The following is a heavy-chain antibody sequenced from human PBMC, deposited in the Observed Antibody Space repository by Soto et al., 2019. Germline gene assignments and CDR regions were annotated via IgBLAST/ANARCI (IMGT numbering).Heavy chain of an antibody. J-gene: IGHJ6*02. V-gene: IGHV3-30*18. CDR3: AKGNSGRYLGYYYGMDV. D-gene: IGHD1-26*01. CDR1: GFTFSSYG. Sequence: GGSLRLSCASSGFTFSSYGMHWVRQAPGKGLEWLAVISYDGSNKYYVDSVKGRFTISRDNSKNTLYLQMNILRAEDTAVYYCAKGNSGRYLGYYYGMDVWGQGTTVTVTS. CDR2: ISYDGSNK.